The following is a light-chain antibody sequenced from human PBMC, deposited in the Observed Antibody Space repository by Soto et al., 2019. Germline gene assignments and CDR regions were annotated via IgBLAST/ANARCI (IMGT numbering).Light chain of an antibody. CDR2: SND. CDR1: RPNIGTNA. CDR3: AVWDDSLDGWV. Sequence: QSVVTQTPSASGAPGQRVTISCSGSRPNIGTNAVNWCQQLPGMAPRLLIYSNDQRPPGVPDRFSGSKSGTSASLAISGLQSEDEAEYFCAVWDDSLDGWVFGGGTKLTVL. V-gene: IGLV1-44*01. J-gene: IGLJ3*02.